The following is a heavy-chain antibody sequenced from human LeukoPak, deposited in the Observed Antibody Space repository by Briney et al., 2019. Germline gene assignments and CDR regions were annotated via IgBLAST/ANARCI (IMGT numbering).Heavy chain of an antibody. D-gene: IGHD2-15*01. V-gene: IGHV1-24*01. CDR2: FDPEDGET. CDR3: ATDLGYCSGGSCRDY. CDR1: GYTLTELS. J-gene: IGHJ4*02. Sequence: EASVKVSCKVSGYTLTELSMHWVRQAPGKGLEWMGGFDPEDGETIYAQKFQGRVTMTEDTSTDTAYMELSSLRSEDTAVYYCATDLGYCSGGSCRDYWGQGTLVTVSS.